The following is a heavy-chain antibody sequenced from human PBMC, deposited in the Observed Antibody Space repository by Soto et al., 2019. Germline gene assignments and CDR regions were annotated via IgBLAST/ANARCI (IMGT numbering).Heavy chain of an antibody. J-gene: IGHJ1*01. Sequence: ASVKVSCKASGYTFTSYAMHWVRQAPGQRLEWMGWINAGNGNTKFSQKFQGRVTITRDTSASTAYMELSSLRSEDTAVYYCARLVIAVAGSLYFQHWGQGTLVTVS. D-gene: IGHD6-19*01. CDR1: GYTFTSYA. CDR3: ARLVIAVAGSLYFQH. CDR2: INAGNGNT. V-gene: IGHV1-3*01.